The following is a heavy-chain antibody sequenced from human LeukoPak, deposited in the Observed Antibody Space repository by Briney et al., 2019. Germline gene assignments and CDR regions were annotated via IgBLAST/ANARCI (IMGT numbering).Heavy chain of an antibody. Sequence: SETLSLTCTVSGGSISSGGYYWSWIRQPPGKGLEWIGYIYHSGSTYYNPSLKSRVTISVDRSKNQFSLKLSSVTAADTAVYYCARGIAARSIDYWGQGTLVTVSS. V-gene: IGHV4-30-2*01. D-gene: IGHD6-6*01. CDR1: GGSISSGGYY. CDR3: ARGIAARSIDY. CDR2: IYHSGST. J-gene: IGHJ4*02.